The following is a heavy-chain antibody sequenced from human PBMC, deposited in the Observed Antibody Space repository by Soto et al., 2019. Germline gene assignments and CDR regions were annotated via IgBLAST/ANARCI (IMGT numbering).Heavy chain of an antibody. J-gene: IGHJ4*02. CDR1: GGSFSGYY. Sequence: QVQLQQWGAGLLKPSETLSRTCAVYGGSFSGYYWSWIRQPPGKGLEWIGEINPSGITNYDPSLKSRVTIAVATSKKQWSLKMSSGTAADPAVYYCASLYISGWYSRRAEWGPREYWGQGTLVTVS. CDR2: INPSGIT. D-gene: IGHD6-19*01. V-gene: IGHV4-34*01. CDR3: ASLYISGWYSRRAEWGPREY.